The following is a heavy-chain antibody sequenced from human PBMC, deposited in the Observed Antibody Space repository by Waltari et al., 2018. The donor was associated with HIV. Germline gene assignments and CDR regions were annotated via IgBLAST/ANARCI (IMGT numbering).Heavy chain of an antibody. J-gene: IGHJ4*02. CDR3: ARDLALRATQMTTVTTSPDY. V-gene: IGHV3-21*01. Sequence: EVQLVESGGGLVKPGGSLRLSCAASGFTFSSYSMNWVRQAPGKGLEWVSSISSSSSYIYYADSVKGRFTISRDNAKNSLYLQMNSLRAEDTAVYYCARDLALRATQMTTVTTSPDYWGQGTLVTVSS. D-gene: IGHD4-17*01. CDR1: GFTFSSYS. CDR2: ISSSSSYI.